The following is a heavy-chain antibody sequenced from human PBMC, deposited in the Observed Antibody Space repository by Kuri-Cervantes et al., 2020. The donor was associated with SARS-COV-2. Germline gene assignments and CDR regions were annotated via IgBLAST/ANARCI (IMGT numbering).Heavy chain of an antibody. CDR1: GYTFTGYY. V-gene: IGHV1-2*04. Sequence: ASVKVSCKASGYTFTGYYMHWVRQAPGQGLEWMGWINPNSGGTNYAQKFQGWVTMTRDTSISTAYMELSRLRSDDTAVYYCARDLEVVAAPVDYWGQGTLVTVSS. J-gene: IGHJ4*02. CDR2: INPNSGGT. D-gene: IGHD2-15*01. CDR3: ARDLEVVAAPVDY.